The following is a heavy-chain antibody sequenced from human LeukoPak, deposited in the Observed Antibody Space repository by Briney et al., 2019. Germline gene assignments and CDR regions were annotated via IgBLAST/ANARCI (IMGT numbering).Heavy chain of an antibody. V-gene: IGHV3-48*01. J-gene: IGHJ4*02. CDR2: ISSSSSTI. CDR3: ARDLSVAYCGGDCYSFLDY. CDR1: GFTFSSYS. Sequence: GGSLRLSCAASGFTFSSYSMNWVRQAPGKGLEWVSYISSSSSTIYYADSVKGRFTISRDNAKNSLYLQMNSLRAEDAAVYYCARDLSVAYCGGDCYSFLDYWGQGTLVTVSS. D-gene: IGHD2-21*01.